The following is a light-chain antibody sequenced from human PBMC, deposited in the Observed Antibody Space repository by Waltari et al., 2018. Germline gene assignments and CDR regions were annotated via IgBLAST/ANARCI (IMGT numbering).Light chain of an antibody. V-gene: IGKV4-1*01. J-gene: IGKJ2*01. CDR1: QTILYGSTNKDY. CDR3: QQYYSVPYT. Sequence: DIVMTQSPDSLAVSLGEGATINCKSSQTILYGSTNKDYLAWYQQKPGQPPKLLISWASSRKFGVPDRFSGSGSGTLFTLTISSLQAEDVAVYFCQQYYSVPYTFGQGTKLEI. CDR2: WAS.